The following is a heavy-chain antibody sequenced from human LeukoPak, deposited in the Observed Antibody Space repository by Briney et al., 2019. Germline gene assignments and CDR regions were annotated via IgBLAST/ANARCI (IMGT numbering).Heavy chain of an antibody. Sequence: GESLKISCKGSGYTFTNYWIGWVRQLPGKGLEWMGIIYPGDSDTRYSPSFQGQATISVDKSISTAFLQWSSLKASDTATYYCARGGQGWRDFYYWGQGTLVTVSS. V-gene: IGHV5-51*01. CDR3: ARGGQGWRDFYY. CDR2: IYPGDSDT. J-gene: IGHJ4*02. D-gene: IGHD6-19*01. CDR1: GYTFTNYW.